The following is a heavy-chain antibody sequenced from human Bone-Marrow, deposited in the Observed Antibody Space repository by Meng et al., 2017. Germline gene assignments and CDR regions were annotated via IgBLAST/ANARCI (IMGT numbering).Heavy chain of an antibody. CDR3: ARAQGCSGGSCYSPVGAFDI. J-gene: IGHJ3*02. CDR2: ISSSGSTI. Sequence: GSLRLSCAASGFTFSSYEMNWVRQAPGKGLEWVSYISSSGSTIYYADSVKGRFTISRDNAKNSLYLQMNSLRAEDTAVYYCARAQGCSGGSCYSPVGAFDIWGQGTMVTVSS. V-gene: IGHV3-48*03. D-gene: IGHD2-15*01. CDR1: GFTFSSYE.